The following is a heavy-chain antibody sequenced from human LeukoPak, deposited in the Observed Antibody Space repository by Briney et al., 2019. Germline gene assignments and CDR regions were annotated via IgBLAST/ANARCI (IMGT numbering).Heavy chain of an antibody. CDR3: ARDPGIAAAGTVGYFDS. CDR1: GFTFSSYE. CDR2: ISSSGSTI. D-gene: IGHD6-13*01. J-gene: IGHJ4*02. V-gene: IGHV3-48*03. Sequence: PGGSLRLSCAASGFTFSSYEMNWVRQAPGKGLEWVSYISSSGSTIYYADSVTGRFTISRDNAMNSLYLQMNSLRVEDTAVYYCARDPGIAAAGTVGYFDSWGQGILVTVSS.